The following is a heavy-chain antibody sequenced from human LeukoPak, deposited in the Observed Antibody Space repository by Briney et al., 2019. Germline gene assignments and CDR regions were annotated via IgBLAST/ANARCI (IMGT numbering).Heavy chain of an antibody. D-gene: IGHD3-3*01. CDR2: IYHSGST. Sequence: KPSETLSFTCTVSGYSISSGYYWGWIRQPPGKGLEWIGSIYHSGSTYYNLSLRSRVTISVDTSKNQFSLKLSSVTAADTAVYYCARDSGFQDDFWSGYYTVYYFDYWGQGTLVTVSS. V-gene: IGHV4-38-2*02. J-gene: IGHJ4*02. CDR1: GYSISSGYY. CDR3: ARDSGFQDDFWSGYYTVYYFDY.